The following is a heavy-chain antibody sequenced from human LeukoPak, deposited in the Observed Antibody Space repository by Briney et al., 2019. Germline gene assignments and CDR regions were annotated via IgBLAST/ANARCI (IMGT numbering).Heavy chain of an antibody. CDR3: ARDQGPTIAVVRLAFDI. D-gene: IGHD6-19*01. Sequence: ASVRVSCKASGYTFTGYYMHWMRQAPGQGLEWMGSINPNSGDTNYAQTLQGRVTITRDTAISTVYMELSRLRSDDTAVYYCARDQGPTIAVVRLAFDIWGQGTMVTVSS. CDR2: INPNSGDT. J-gene: IGHJ3*02. V-gene: IGHV1-2*02. CDR1: GYTFTGYY.